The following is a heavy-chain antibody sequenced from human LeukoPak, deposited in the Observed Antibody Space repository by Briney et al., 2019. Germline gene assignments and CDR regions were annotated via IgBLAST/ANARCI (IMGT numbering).Heavy chain of an antibody. J-gene: IGHJ5*02. Sequence: SETLSLTCTVSGGSISSSNYYWGWIRQPPGKGLEWIGSIYYSGNTFYNPSLKSRVTISVDTSKNQFSLKLSSVTAADTAVYYCARSEKGHVRGGWFDPWGQGTLVTVSS. CDR3: ARSEKGHVRGGWFDP. CDR2: IYYSGNT. D-gene: IGHD2-15*01. V-gene: IGHV4-39*07. CDR1: GGSISSSNYY.